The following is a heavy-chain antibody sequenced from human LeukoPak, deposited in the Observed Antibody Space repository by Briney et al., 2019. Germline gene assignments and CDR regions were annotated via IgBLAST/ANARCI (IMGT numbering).Heavy chain of an antibody. J-gene: IGHJ4*02. V-gene: IGHV3-7*04. D-gene: IGHD3-10*01. CDR1: EFTFNRYW. CDR3: TRDALFGSGRTHLDF. CDR2: IKHGGSEA. Sequence: PGGSLRLSCAASEFTFNRYWMSWVRQAPGKGLEWVANIKHGGSEAHYVDSVKGRFTISRDNAKNSLSLQVNSLNVDDTGVYFCTRDALFGSGRTHLDFWSQGTLVSVSS.